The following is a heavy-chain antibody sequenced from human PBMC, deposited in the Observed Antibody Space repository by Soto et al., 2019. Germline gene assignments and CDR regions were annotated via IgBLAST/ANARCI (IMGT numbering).Heavy chain of an antibody. CDR1: GGSIISGGYS. V-gene: IGHV4-30-2*01. Sequence: QLPLQESGSGLVKPSQTLSLTCAVSGGSIISGGYSWSWIRQPPGKGLEWIGYIYHSGSTYYNPSLKSRVTISVDRSKNQFSLKLSSVTAADTAVYYCARGVDFWGQGTMVTVSS. J-gene: IGHJ3*01. CDR3: ARGVDF. CDR2: IYHSGST.